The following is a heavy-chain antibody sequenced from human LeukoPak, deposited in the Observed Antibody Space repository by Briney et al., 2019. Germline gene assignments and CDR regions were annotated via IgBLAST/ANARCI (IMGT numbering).Heavy chain of an antibody. CDR3: ASRLETGFDY. Sequence: GSLRLSCAASGFTFSSYAMSWVRQPPGKGLEWIGEINHSGSTNYNPSLKSRVTISVDTSKNQFSLKLSSVTAADTAVYYCASRLETGFDYWGQGTLVTVSS. CDR2: INHSGST. J-gene: IGHJ4*02. CDR1: GFTFSSYA. D-gene: IGHD6-6*01. V-gene: IGHV4-34*01.